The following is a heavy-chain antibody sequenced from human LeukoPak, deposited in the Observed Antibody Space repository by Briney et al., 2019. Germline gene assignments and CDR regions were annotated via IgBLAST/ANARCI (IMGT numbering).Heavy chain of an antibody. Sequence: PSETLSLTCTVSGGSISSSSYYWGWIRQPPGKGLEWIGSIYYSGSTYYNPSLKSRVTISVDTSKNQFSLKLSSVTAADTAVYYCARPAVPAAKGAFDIWGQGTMVTVSS. D-gene: IGHD2-2*01. CDR2: IYYSGST. CDR3: ARPAVPAAKGAFDI. J-gene: IGHJ3*02. V-gene: IGHV4-39*01. CDR1: GGSISSSSYY.